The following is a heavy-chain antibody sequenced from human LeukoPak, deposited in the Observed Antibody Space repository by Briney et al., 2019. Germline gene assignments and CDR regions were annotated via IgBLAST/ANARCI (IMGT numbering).Heavy chain of an antibody. CDR3: ARVMTTVPNFPRRFDP. V-gene: IGHV4-34*01. J-gene: IGHJ5*02. CDR1: GGSFSGYY. CDR2: INHSGST. Sequence: SETLSLTCAVYGGSFSGYYWSWIRQPPGKGLEWIGEINHSGSTNYNPSLKSRVTISVDTSKNQFSLKLSSVTAADTAAYYCARVMTTVPNFPRRFDPWGQGTLVTVSS. D-gene: IGHD4-11*01.